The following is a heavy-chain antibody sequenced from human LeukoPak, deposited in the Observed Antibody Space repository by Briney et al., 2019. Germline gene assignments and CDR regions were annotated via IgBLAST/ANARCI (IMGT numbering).Heavy chain of an antibody. J-gene: IGHJ4*02. V-gene: IGHV4-4*07. CDR1: GGSISSYY. CDR2: IYTSGST. CDR3: ARARLTAAAGITFIGYFDY. D-gene: IGHD6-13*01. Sequence: PSETLSLTCTVSGGSISSYYWSWFRQPAGKGLEWIGRIYTSGSTNYNPSLKSRVTMSVDTSKNQFSLKLSSVTAADTAVYYCARARLTAAAGITFIGYFDYWGQGTLVTVSS.